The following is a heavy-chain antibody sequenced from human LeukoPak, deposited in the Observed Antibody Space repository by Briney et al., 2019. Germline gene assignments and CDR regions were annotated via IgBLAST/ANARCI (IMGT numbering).Heavy chain of an antibody. CDR3: AKDLGYSSGWFDF. V-gene: IGHV3-30*02. Sequence: GGSLRLSCAASGFTFSSYAMSWVRQAPGKGLEWVAVIWYSGSKRYYADSVKGRFTISRDISKNTLYLQMNSLRPEDTATYFCAKDLGYSSGWFDFWGQGTLVTVSS. J-gene: IGHJ4*02. CDR2: IWYSGSKR. D-gene: IGHD6-19*01. CDR1: GFTFSSYA.